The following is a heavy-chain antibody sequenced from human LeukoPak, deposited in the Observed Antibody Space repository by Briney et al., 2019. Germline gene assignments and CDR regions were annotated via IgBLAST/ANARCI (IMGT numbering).Heavy chain of an antibody. V-gene: IGHV3-48*03. J-gene: IGHJ4*02. CDR3: ARETRGLERLDPWVTDY. CDR1: GFTFSNYE. Sequence: AGGSLRLSCAASGFTFSNYEMNWVRQAPGKGLDWGSYIGSRGATIYYADSVKGRFTISRDNAKNSLYLQMNSLRAEDTAVYYCARETRGLERLDPWVTDYWGQGTLVTVSS. D-gene: IGHD1-1*01. CDR2: IGSRGATI.